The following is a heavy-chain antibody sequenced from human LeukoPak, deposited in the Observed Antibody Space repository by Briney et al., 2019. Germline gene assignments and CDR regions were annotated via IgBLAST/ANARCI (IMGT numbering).Heavy chain of an antibody. Sequence: QPGGSLRLSCAASGFTFSSYGMHWVRQAPGKGLEWVAFIRYDGSIKYYADSVKGRFTISRDSSKNTLYLQVSSLRTEHTAVYYCAREGGTLSTSPTLDYWGQGTLVSVSS. CDR1: GFTFSSYG. CDR2: IRYDGSIK. CDR3: AREGGTLSTSPTLDY. J-gene: IGHJ4*02. V-gene: IGHV3-30*02. D-gene: IGHD1-1*01.